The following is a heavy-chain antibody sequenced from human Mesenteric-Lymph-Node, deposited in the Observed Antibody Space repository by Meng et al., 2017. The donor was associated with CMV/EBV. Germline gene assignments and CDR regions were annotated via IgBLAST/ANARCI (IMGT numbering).Heavy chain of an antibody. J-gene: IGHJ5*02. Sequence: GGSLRLSCAASGFTFSTYWMTWVRQAPGKGLEWVANIKEDGSEKFYVDSVKGRFTISRDNAKNSPFLQMNSLRAEDTAVYYCVVPRFGPWGQGTLVTVSS. V-gene: IGHV3-7*01. CDR2: IKEDGSEK. D-gene: IGHD2-2*01. CDR1: GFTFSTYW. CDR3: VVPRFGP.